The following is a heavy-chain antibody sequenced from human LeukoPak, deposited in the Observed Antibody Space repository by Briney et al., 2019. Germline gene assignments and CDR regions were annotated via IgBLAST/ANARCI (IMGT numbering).Heavy chain of an antibody. Sequence: SETLSLTCTVSGGPITSYYWSWIRQPPGKGLEWIGYIYYSGSTNYNPSLKSRVTISVDTSKNQFSLKLSSVTAADTAVYYCARGHQWLVNWYFDLWGRGTLVTVSS. CDR3: ARGHQWLVNWYFDL. D-gene: IGHD6-19*01. CDR2: IYYSGST. J-gene: IGHJ2*01. V-gene: IGHV4-59*01. CDR1: GGPITSYY.